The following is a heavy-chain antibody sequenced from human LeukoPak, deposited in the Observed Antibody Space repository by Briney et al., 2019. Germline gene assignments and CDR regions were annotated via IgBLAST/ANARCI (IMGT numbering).Heavy chain of an antibody. CDR3: ARSEVIAGDCYFFDY. CDR2: ISGSSSTI. Sequence: GGSLXLSCAASGFTFNSYSMNWVRQAPGKGLEWVSYISGSSSTIYYADSVKGRFTISRDTAKNSLYLQMNSLRAEDTAVYYCARSEVIAGDCYFFDYWGQGTLVTVSS. CDR1: GFTFNSYS. J-gene: IGHJ4*02. V-gene: IGHV3-48*01. D-gene: IGHD2-21*02.